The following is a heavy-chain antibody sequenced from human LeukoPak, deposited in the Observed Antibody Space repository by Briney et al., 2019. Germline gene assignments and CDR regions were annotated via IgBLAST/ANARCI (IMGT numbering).Heavy chain of an antibody. CDR3: ARDHLANLASRLFDP. J-gene: IGHJ5*02. D-gene: IGHD3-3*01. CDR2: VHHSGRT. V-gene: IGHV4-39*07. Sequence: SETLSLTRTVSGGSISSSSYYWGWIRQPPGKGLEWIGSVHHSGRTYYNPSLKSRVTISVDTSKHQFSLKLNSVTAADTAVYYCARDHLANLASRLFDPWGQGSLVTVSS. CDR1: GGSISSSSYY.